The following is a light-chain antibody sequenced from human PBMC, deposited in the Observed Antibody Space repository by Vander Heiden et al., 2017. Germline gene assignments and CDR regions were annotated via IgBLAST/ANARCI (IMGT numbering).Light chain of an antibody. CDR2: GDN. CDR1: SSNIGTNYD. CDR3: QCYDTSLSAWV. V-gene: IGLV1-40*01. J-gene: IGLJ3*02. Sequence: QSVLTLPPSVSGAPGQRVTISCTGSSSNIGTNYDVHWYQQLPGTAPKLLIYGDNNRPSGVPDRFSVSKSGTSASLTITGLQAEDEADYYCQCYDTSLSAWVFGGGTKLTVL.